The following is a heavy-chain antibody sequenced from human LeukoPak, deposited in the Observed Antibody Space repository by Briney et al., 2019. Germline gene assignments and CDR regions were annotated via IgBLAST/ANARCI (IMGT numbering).Heavy chain of an antibody. Sequence: GRSLRHSCAASGFTFSSYAMSWVRQAPGKGLEWVSAISGSGGSTYYAGSVKGRFTISRDNSKNTLYLQMNSLRAEDTAVYYCAKGKESGYYIRDFLALDPWGQGTLVTVSS. V-gene: IGHV3-23*01. D-gene: IGHD3-3*01. CDR2: ISGSGGST. CDR1: GFTFSSYA. CDR3: AKGKESGYYIRDFLALDP. J-gene: IGHJ5*02.